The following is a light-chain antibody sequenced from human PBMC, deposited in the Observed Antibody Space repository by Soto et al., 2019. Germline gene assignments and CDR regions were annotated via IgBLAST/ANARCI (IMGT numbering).Light chain of an antibody. CDR3: CSYAGSRV. J-gene: IGLJ1*01. V-gene: IGLV2-23*01. CDR2: EGS. CDR1: SSDVGSYNL. Sequence: QSALTQPASVSGSPGQSITISCTGTSSDVGSYNLVSWYQQHPGKAPKLMIYEGSKRPSGVSNRFSGSKSGNTASLTISGLQAEDEADYYCCSYAGSRVFGTGTKV.